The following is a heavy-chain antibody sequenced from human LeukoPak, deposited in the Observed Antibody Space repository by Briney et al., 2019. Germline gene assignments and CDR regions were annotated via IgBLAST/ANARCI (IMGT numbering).Heavy chain of an antibody. CDR2: ISAYNGNT. Sequence: ASVTVSCKASGYTFTSYGISWVRQAPGQGLEWMGWISAYNGNTNYAQKLQGRVTMTTDTSTSTAYMELRSLRSDDTAVHYCARIYCSSTSCYTGYFDYWGQGTLVTVSS. D-gene: IGHD2-2*02. CDR1: GYTFTSYG. J-gene: IGHJ4*02. V-gene: IGHV1-18*01. CDR3: ARIYCSSTSCYTGYFDY.